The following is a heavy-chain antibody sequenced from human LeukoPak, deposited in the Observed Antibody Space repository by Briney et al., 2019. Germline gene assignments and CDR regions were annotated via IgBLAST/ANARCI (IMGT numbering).Heavy chain of an antibody. J-gene: IGHJ6*02. CDR2: IYYSGST. CDR1: GGSISSGGYY. D-gene: IGHD3-3*01. CDR3: ARGWENLTLLRFLEWPTKDYYYGMDV. Sequence: PAETLSLTCTVSGGSISSGGYYWGWNRQHPGKDLEGIVYIYYSGSTYDNPSLKSGVTIRVDTTKNQFFQKLSSVTAAHTAVYYCARGWENLTLLRFLEWPTKDYYYGMDVWGQGTTVTVSS. V-gene: IGHV4-31*03.